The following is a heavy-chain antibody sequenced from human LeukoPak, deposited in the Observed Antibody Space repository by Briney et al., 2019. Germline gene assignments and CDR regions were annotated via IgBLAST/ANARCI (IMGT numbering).Heavy chain of an antibody. D-gene: IGHD6-13*01. CDR1: GGSISSSIYY. J-gene: IGHJ4*02. Sequence: IPSETLSLTCTVSGGSISSSIYYWGWIRQPPGKGLEWIGSIYYSGSTYYNPSLKSRVTISVDTSKNQFSLKLSSVTAADTAVYYCARQLWVYSSSWYYFDYWGQGTLVTVSS. CDR2: IYYSGST. CDR3: ARQLWVYSSSWYYFDY. V-gene: IGHV4-39*01.